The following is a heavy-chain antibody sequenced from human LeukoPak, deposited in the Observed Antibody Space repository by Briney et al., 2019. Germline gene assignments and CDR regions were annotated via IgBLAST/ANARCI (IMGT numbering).Heavy chain of an antibody. CDR1: GFTFSSYA. CDR3: ARGLGYCSSTSCLWAGFDY. Sequence: PGGSLRLSCAASGFTFSSYAMPWVRQAPGKGLEWVAVISYDGSNKYYADSVKGRFTISRDNSKNTLYLQMNSLRAEDTAVYYCARGLGYCSSTSCLWAGFDYWCQGTLVTVSS. D-gene: IGHD2-2*01. CDR2: ISYDGSNK. V-gene: IGHV3-30-3*01. J-gene: IGHJ4*02.